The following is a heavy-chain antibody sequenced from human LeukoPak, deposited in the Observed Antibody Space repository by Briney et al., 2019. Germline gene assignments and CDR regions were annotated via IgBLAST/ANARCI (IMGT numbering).Heavy chain of an antibody. D-gene: IGHD1-1*01. CDR3: ATNWDGLGY. CDR2: MNPNGGNT. CDR1: GYTFTSYD. Sequence: ASVKVSCKASGYTFTSYDIIWVRQATGQGLEWMGWMNPNGGNTVSSRFQGRVTMTRDTSISTAYMELSSLISEDTALYYCATNWDGLGYWGQGTLVTVSS. J-gene: IGHJ4*02. V-gene: IGHV1-8*01.